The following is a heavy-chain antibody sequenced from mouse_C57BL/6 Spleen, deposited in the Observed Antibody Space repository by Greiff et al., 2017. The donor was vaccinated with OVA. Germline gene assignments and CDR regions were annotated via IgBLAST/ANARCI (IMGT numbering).Heavy chain of an antibody. CDR3: ARGGLLRYYYAMDY. J-gene: IGHJ4*01. D-gene: IGHD2-3*01. CDR2: IYPGDGDT. Sequence: QVQLQQSGAELVKPGASVKISCKASGYAFSSYWMNWVKQRPGKGLEWIGQIYPGDGDTNYNGKFKGKATLTADKSSSTAYMQLSSLTSEDSAVYFCARGGLLRYYYAMDYWGQGTSVTVSS. CDR1: GYAFSSYW. V-gene: IGHV1-80*01.